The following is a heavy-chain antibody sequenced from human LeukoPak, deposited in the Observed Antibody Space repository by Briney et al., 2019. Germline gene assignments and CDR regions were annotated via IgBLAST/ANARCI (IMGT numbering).Heavy chain of an antibody. CDR2: IYYSGSS. V-gene: IGHV4-59*01. J-gene: IGHJ3*02. Sequence: PSETLSLTCTVSGGSICSYYWRCNRQRPGKGLEWVGHIYYSGSSNYNPALKSRVTIPVDTSKHQLSLKLSSVTAADTAVYYCAREVRATDYYENSGYYYLAAFDIWGQGTMVIVSS. CDR3: AREVRATDYYENSGYYYLAAFDI. CDR1: GGSICSYY. D-gene: IGHD3-22*01.